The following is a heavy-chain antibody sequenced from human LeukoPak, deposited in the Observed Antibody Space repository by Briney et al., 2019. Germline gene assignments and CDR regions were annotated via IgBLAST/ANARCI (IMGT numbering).Heavy chain of an antibody. CDR3: ARAAYSNYVLVWFVP. V-gene: IGHV4-34*01. CDR1: GGSFSGYY. Sequence: TPSETLSLTCAVYGGSFSGYYWSWIRQPPGKGLEWIGEINHSGSTNYNPSLKSRVTISVDTSKNQFSLKLSSVTAADTAVYYCARAAYSNYVLVWFVPWGQGTLVTVSS. CDR2: INHSGST. D-gene: IGHD4-11*01. J-gene: IGHJ5*02.